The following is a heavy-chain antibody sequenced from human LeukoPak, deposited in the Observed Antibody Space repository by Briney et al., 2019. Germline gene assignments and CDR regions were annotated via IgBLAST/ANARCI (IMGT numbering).Heavy chain of an antibody. CDR2: LNWNGGST. D-gene: IGHD1-26*01. CDR3: ARTRSSGGYSGADY. V-gene: IGHV3-20*04. J-gene: IGHJ4*02. Sequence: GGSLRLSCTASGFTFDSHGMTWVRQAPGKGLEWVSGLNWNGGSTGYADSLQGRFTISRDNAKNSLYLQMTSLRAEDTALYYCARTRSSGGYSGADYWGQGTLVTVSS. CDR1: GFTFDSHG.